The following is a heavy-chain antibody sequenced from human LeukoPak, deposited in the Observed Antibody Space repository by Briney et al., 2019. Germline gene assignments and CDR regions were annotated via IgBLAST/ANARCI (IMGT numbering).Heavy chain of an antibody. V-gene: IGHV4-59*11. J-gene: IGHJ3*02. D-gene: IGHD4-17*01. Sequence: SETLSLTCAVSADSFSSQYWTWIRQPPGKGLEWIGYISYIGSTNYTPSLKSRVTISIDTSKNQFSLKLTSVTAADTAVYYCARDLVTVTKGFDIWGQGTMVSVSS. CDR3: ARDLVTVTKGFDI. CDR2: ISYIGST. CDR1: ADSFSSQY.